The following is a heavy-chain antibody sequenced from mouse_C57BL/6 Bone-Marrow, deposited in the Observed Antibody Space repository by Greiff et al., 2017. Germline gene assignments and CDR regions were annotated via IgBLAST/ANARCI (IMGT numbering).Heavy chain of an antibody. CDR1: GFTFCSYA. D-gene: IGHD2-3*01. CDR3: AREDGAWFAY. V-gene: IGHV5-4*01. Sequence: EVQRVESGGGLVKPGGSLKLSCAASGFTFCSYAMSWVRQTPEKRLEWVATISDGGSYTYYPDNVKGRFTISRENAKNNLYLQMSHLKSEDTAMYYCAREDGAWFAYWGQGTLVTVSA. J-gene: IGHJ3*01. CDR2: ISDGGSYT.